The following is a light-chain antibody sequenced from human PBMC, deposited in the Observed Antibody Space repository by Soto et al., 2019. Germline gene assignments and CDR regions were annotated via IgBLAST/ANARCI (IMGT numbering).Light chain of an antibody. V-gene: IGLV1-40*01. Sequence: QSVLTQPPSVSGAPGQTVTIFCTGGSSNIGADYGVRWYQQLPGTAPKLLVYGINSRPSGVPDRFSGSTSGTSASLAIAGLQAEDEADYYCQSYDSSLGGFYVFGTGTKVT. J-gene: IGLJ1*01. CDR3: QSYDSSLGGFYV. CDR2: GIN. CDR1: SSNIGADYG.